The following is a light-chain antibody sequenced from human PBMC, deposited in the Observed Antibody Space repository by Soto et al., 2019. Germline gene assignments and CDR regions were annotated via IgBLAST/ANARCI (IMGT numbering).Light chain of an antibody. Sequence: IVLTQSPATLSLSPGERATLSCRASQSVSFYIAWYQQKVGQAPRLLIYDASKRATGIPARFSGSGSETDFTLTISSLEPEDFAVYYCQQRSHWTPRATFGGGTKVEIK. CDR1: QSVSFY. CDR3: QQRSHWTPRAT. J-gene: IGKJ4*01. CDR2: DAS. V-gene: IGKV3-11*01.